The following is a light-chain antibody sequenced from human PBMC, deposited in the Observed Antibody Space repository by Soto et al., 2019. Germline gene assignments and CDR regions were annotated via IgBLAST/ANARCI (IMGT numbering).Light chain of an antibody. CDR3: QQYGTSPQT. J-gene: IGKJ1*01. Sequence: ELVLTPSPGTLSLSPGERATLSCRASQSVTSNYLAWYQQKPGQAPGLLIYDTSTRASGVPDRFSGSGSGTEFTLTISRLEPEDFAVYYCQQYGTSPQTFGQGTKVDIK. CDR1: QSVTSNY. V-gene: IGKV3-20*01. CDR2: DTS.